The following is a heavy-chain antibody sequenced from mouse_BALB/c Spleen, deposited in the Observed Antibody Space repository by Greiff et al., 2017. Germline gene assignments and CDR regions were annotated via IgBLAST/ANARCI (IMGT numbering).Heavy chain of an antibody. CDR1: GYSFTNYW. V-gene: IGHV1-63*02. J-gene: IGHJ3*01. CDR3: AGSGRTAWFAY. D-gene: IGHD3-3*01. Sequence: QVQRQQSGAELVGPGPSVSITCKASGYSFTNYWLGWVQQRPGHGLEWLGVIYAGGGYTNYNAKCKGKTTRTADTSSNTAFMLLSRLTSEDSAVYCCAGSGRTAWFAYWGQGTLVTVSA. CDR2: IYAGGGYT.